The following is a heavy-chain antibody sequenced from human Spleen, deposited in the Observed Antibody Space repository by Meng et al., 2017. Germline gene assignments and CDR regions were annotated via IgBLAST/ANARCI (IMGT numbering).Heavy chain of an antibody. CDR3: NTYVAGGGGLGS. J-gene: IGHJ5*02. V-gene: IGHV4-34*03. CDR2: INHSGST. Sequence: QVQLQQWGAGLLKPSETLSLTCAVYGGSFSGYYWSWIRQPPGKGLEWIGDINHSGSTNYNPSLKSRVTISVGTSKTQFSRTLNSVTAADTAVYYCNTYVAGGGGLGSWGQGALVTVSS. CDR1: GGSFSGYY. D-gene: IGHD3-16*01.